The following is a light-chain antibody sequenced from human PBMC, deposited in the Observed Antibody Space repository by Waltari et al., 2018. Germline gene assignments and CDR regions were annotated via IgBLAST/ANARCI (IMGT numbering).Light chain of an antibody. CDR1: QGFSSN. CDR3: QQLYSYPLT. CDR2: AAS. J-gene: IGKJ4*01. Sequence: IQLTQSPSSLSASVGDRVTITCRASQGFSSNLAWFQQRPGKAPKLLIYAASTLQSGVPSMFSGSGSGTDFTLTINSLQPEDFATYYCQQLYSYPLTFGGGTKVEIK. V-gene: IGKV1-9*01.